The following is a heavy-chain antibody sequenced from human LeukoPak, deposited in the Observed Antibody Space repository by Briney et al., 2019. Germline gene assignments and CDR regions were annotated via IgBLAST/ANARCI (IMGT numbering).Heavy chain of an antibody. Sequence: PGGSLRLSCAASGFTFSSYSMNWVRQAPGKGLEWVSSIRTSSSYIYYADSVKGRFTISRDNAENSLYLQMNSLRAEDTAVYYCARDRDCSGGSCYSPGYWGQGTLVTVSS. CDR2: IRTSSSYI. CDR1: GFTFSSYS. D-gene: IGHD2-15*01. V-gene: IGHV3-21*01. CDR3: ARDRDCSGGSCYSPGY. J-gene: IGHJ4*02.